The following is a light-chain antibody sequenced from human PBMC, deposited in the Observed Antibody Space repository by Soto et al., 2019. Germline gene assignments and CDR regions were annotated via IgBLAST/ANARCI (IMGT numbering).Light chain of an antibody. Sequence: DIQMTQSPSSLSASVGDRVTITCRASQGISNYLAWYQQKPGKVPKLLIYAASTLQSGVPSRFSGSGSGTDFALTISGLQPEDVATYYCQKYNSALPWTFGQGTKVEIK. V-gene: IGKV1-27*01. CDR2: AAS. CDR3: QKYNSALPWT. CDR1: QGISNY. J-gene: IGKJ1*01.